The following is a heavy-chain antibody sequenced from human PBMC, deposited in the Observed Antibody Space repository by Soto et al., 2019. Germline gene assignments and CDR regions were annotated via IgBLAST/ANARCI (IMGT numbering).Heavy chain of an antibody. CDR3: ARDSEQVRQVIILDASFDI. J-gene: IGHJ3*02. CDR1: GFTFDHYA. CDR2: ITWNSGSK. D-gene: IGHD3-10*01. V-gene: IGHV3-9*01. Sequence: EGQLVESGGGLVQPGRSLRLSCVASGFTFDHYAMHWVRQAPGKGLEWVAGITWNSGSKDYGNSVKGRFSISRDNAQNSLNLQMNSLGPEDTAFYYCARDSEQVRQVIILDASFDIWGPGTLVTVSS.